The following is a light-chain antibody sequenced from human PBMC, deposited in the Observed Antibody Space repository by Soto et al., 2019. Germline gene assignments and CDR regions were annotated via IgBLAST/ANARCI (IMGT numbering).Light chain of an antibody. Sequence: EVVLTQSPGTVSLSPGESVTLSCRASQSVISNYLAWYHQRPGQAPRLLIYAASSRATGIPDRFSGSGSGTDFTLSISSLEPEDFAVYYCTQYGSSLTWTFGQGTTVE. V-gene: IGKV3-20*01. CDR2: AAS. J-gene: IGKJ1*01. CDR1: QSVISNY. CDR3: TQYGSSLTWT.